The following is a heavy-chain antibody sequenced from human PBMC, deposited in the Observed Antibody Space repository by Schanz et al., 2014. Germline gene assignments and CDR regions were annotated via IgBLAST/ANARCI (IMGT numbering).Heavy chain of an antibody. CDR3: ARSGSSNGSFFDY. D-gene: IGHD3-10*01. J-gene: IGHJ4*02. V-gene: IGHV1-18*01. CDR2: ISPYNGNT. Sequence: QVQLVQSEAEVKKPGASVKVSCKASGYTFTSYGISWVRQAPGQGLEWMGWISPYNGNTNYAQKFQGRVTITRDTLASTAYMEVSSLRSEDTAVYYCARSGSSNGSFFDYWGQGTLVTVSS. CDR1: GYTFTSYG.